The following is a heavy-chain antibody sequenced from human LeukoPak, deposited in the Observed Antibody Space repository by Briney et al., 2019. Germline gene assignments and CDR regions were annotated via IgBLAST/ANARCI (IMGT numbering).Heavy chain of an antibody. CDR3: ARRSNYYGSGSYSVGWFGP. J-gene: IGHJ5*02. D-gene: IGHD3-10*01. CDR1: GGSISSGTYY. CDR2: LYYSGGT. Sequence: NPSETLPLTCTVSGGSISSGTYYWDWIRQPPGKGLEWIGSLYYSGGTHYNPSLKSRVTISVDTSKNQFSLKLSSVTAADTAVYYCARRSNYYGSGSYSVGWFGPWGQGTLVTVSS. V-gene: IGHV4-39*01.